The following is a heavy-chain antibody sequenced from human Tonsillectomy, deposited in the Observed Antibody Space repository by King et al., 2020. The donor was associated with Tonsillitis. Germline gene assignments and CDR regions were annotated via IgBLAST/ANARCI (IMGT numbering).Heavy chain of an antibody. D-gene: IGHD3-22*01. CDR1: GFTFSNYV. V-gene: IGHV3-23*04. Sequence: VQLVESGGGLVQPGGSLRLSCAASGFTFSNYVMNWVRQAPGKGLEWGSAISGSGGITYYADSVKGRFTISRDNSKNTMYLQMNSLRAEDTAVYYCARDLYDSSGYHFDYWGQGTLVTVSS. CDR3: ARDLYDSSGYHFDY. J-gene: IGHJ4*02. CDR2: ISGSGGIT.